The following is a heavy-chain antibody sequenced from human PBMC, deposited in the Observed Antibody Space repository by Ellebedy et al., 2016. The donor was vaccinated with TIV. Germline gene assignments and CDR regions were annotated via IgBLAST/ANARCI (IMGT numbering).Heavy chain of an antibody. Sequence: GGSLRLXXAASGFTFSSYAMHWVRQAPGKGLEWVAVISNDGSNKYYADSVKGRFTISRDNSKNTLYLQMNSLRAEDTAVYYCARVYCGGDCPFVYWGQGTLVTVSS. V-gene: IGHV3-30-3*01. CDR3: ARVYCGGDCPFVY. J-gene: IGHJ4*02. CDR1: GFTFSSYA. CDR2: ISNDGSNK. D-gene: IGHD2-21*02.